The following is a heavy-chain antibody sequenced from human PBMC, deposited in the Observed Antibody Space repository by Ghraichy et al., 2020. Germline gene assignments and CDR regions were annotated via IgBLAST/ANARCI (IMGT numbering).Heavy chain of an antibody. CDR3: AKAVLTNTWSPFDS. J-gene: IGHJ4*02. V-gene: IGHV3-30*18. Sequence: GGSLRLSCTVSGFSTSNFGVHWVRQAPGKGPEWVAVISHDGLKMTYADSLRGRFTISRDNSRKTLYLQINSLRHEDTAMYYCAKAVLTNTWSPFDSWGQGTLVTVSS. CDR1: GFSTSNFG. CDR2: ISHDGLKM. D-gene: IGHD2-2*01.